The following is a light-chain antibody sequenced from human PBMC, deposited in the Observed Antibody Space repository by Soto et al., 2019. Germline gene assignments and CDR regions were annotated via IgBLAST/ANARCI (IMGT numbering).Light chain of an antibody. CDR1: SSDVGGSDY. CDR3: IFSTTRSTSHVV. CDR2: AVS. V-gene: IGLV2-14*03. Sequence: QSALTQPASVSGSPGQSITISCTGTSSDVGGSDYVSWYQQLPGKAPKLIISAVSIRPSGVSNRFSGSKSGNTASLTISGLQAEDEVDYYCIFSTTRSTSHVVFGGGTKLTVL. J-gene: IGLJ2*01.